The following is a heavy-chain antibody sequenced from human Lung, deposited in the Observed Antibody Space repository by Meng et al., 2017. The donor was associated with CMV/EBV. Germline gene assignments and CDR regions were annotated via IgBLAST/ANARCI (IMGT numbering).Heavy chain of an antibody. Sequence: EVQLVESGXGLVKPGGSLRLSCTVFGSGFICSNLWINWIRQAPGKGLEWVGRIKSKFDGETTDYAAPVKGRFTISRDDSRNTLYLYMNSLKTEDTAVYYCTTDRPRSGGKTHDYWGQGTLVTVSS. CDR2: IKSKFDGETT. J-gene: IGHJ4*02. V-gene: IGHV3-15*01. CDR3: TTDRPRSGGKTHDY. D-gene: IGHD4-23*01. CDR1: GSGFICSNLW.